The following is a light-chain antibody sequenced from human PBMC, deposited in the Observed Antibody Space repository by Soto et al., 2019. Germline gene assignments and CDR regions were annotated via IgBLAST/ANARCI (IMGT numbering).Light chain of an antibody. CDR1: QSIRSN. V-gene: IGKV1-17*01. CDR2: TAS. Sequence: DILLTQSPSSLSLSLGDRVTISCRASQSIRSNLAWYQQHPGKAPKRLIYTASTRQSGIPVRFSGSGSGTDFTLTISGLQSEDFATYYCQQRSAWPITFGQGTMLDVK. J-gene: IGKJ2*01. CDR3: QQRSAWPIT.